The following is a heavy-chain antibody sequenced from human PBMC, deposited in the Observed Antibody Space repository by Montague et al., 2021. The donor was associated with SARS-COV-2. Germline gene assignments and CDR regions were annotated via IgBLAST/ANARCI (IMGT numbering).Heavy chain of an antibody. CDR2: IYTSGST. CDR3: AREAWFGDKTSASEYYGMDV. Sequence: SETLSLTCTVSGGSISSYYWSWIRQPAGKGLEWIGRIYTSGSTNYNPSLKSRVTMSVDTSKNQFSLKLSSVTAADTAVYYWAREAWFGDKTSASEYYGMDVWGQGTTVTVSS. D-gene: IGHD3-10*01. V-gene: IGHV4-4*07. J-gene: IGHJ6*02. CDR1: GGSISSYY.